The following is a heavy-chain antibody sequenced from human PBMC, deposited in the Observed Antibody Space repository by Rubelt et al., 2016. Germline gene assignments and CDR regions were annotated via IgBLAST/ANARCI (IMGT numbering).Heavy chain of an antibody. CDR1: GFTFGDYA. D-gene: IGHD2-21*01. Sequence: VQLVESGGGLVQPGRSLRLSCTASGFTFGDYAMSWFRQAPGKGLEWIGSIYYSGSTYYNPSLKSRVTISVDTSKNQFSLKLSSVTAADTAVYYCARGLGWCPLWGQGTVVTVSS. J-gene: IGHJ4*02. V-gene: IGHV4-38-2*02. CDR3: ARGLGWCPL. CDR2: IYYSGST.